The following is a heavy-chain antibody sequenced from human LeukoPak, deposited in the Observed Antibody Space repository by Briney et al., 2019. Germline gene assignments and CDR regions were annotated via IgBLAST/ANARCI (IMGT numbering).Heavy chain of an antibody. D-gene: IGHD5-24*01. V-gene: IGHV4-61*02. CDR1: DDSISSGSYY. CDR3: AREQRWLQSLDY. CDR2: IYASGST. Sequence: SQTLSLTCTVSDDSISSGSYYWSWIRQPAGKGLEWIGRIYASGSTNYNPSLESRVTISVDASKNQFSLELSSVTATDTAVYYCAREQRWLQSLDYWGQGTLVTVSS. J-gene: IGHJ4*02.